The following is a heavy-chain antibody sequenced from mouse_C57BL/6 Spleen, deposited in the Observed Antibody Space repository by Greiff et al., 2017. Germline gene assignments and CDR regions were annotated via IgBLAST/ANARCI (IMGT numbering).Heavy chain of an antibody. J-gene: IGHJ1*03. CDR2: INPGSGGT. Sequence: QVQLQQSGAELVRPGTSVKVSCKASGYAFTNYLIEWVKQRPGQGLEWIGVINPGSGGTNYNEKFKGKATLTADKSSSTAYMQLSSLTSEDSAVYFCAREGNYWYVGVWGTGTTVTVSS. CDR3: AREGNYWYVGV. CDR1: GYAFTNYL. V-gene: IGHV1-54*01.